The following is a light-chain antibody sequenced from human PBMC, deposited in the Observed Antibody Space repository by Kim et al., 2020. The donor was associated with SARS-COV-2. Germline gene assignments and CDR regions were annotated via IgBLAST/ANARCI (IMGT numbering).Light chain of an antibody. CDR1: QSITSD. V-gene: IGKV3-15*01. CDR3: QQYNRCPLT. Sequence: EIVMTQSAATLSVSPGERATLSCRASQSITSDLAWYQHKPGQAPRLLMYDTSTRATGIPARFSGSGSGTEFTLTISSLQSEDFAVYYCQQYNRCPLTFGGGTKVDIK. CDR2: DTS. J-gene: IGKJ4*01.